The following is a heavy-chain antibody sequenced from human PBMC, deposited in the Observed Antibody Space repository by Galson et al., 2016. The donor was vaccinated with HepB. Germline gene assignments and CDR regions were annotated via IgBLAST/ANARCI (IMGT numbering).Heavy chain of an antibody. D-gene: IGHD3-16*01. J-gene: IGHJ3*02. Sequence: SLRLSCAASGFRLSSSAMQWVRQAPGKGLEWVALISSDSNHTYYADSVKGRFTISRDNSKNTLFLHMNSLRTEDTAVYYCARDANLLIKNDGFDIWGQGAMVTVSS. V-gene: IGHV3-30*04. CDR1: GFRLSSSA. CDR3: ARDANLLIKNDGFDI. CDR2: ISSDSNHT.